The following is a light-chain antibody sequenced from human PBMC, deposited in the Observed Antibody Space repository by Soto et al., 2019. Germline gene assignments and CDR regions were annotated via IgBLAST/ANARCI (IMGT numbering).Light chain of an antibody. CDR1: NIGSKS. CDR2: DDS. Sequence: SYELTQPPSVSVAPGQTARITCGGKNIGSKSVHWYQQKPGQAPVLVVYDDSDRPSGIPERFSGSNSGNTATLTISRVEAGDEADYYCQVWDRSSDHVVFGGGTKVTVL. CDR3: QVWDRSSDHVV. J-gene: IGLJ2*01. V-gene: IGLV3-21*02.